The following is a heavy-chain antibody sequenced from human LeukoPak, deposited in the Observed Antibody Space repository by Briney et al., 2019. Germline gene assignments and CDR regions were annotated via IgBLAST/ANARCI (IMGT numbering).Heavy chain of an antibody. CDR3: ARTSGSYISGYMDV. CDR1: GYTFTSYG. J-gene: IGHJ6*03. V-gene: IGHV1-18*01. Sequence: ASVKVSCKASGYTFTSYGISWVRQAPGQGLEWMGWISAYNGNTNYAQKLQGRVTMTTDTSTSTAYMELRSLRSDDTAVYYCARTSGSYISGYMDVWGKGTTVTVSS. D-gene: IGHD1-26*01. CDR2: ISAYNGNT.